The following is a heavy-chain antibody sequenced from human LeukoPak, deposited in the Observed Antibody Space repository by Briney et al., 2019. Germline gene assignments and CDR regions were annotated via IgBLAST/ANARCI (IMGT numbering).Heavy chain of an antibody. CDR1: GYTFTSYG. Sequence: ASVKVSCKASGYTFTSYGISWVRQAPGQGLEWMGWISAYNGNTNYAQKLQGRVTMTTDTSTSTAYMELRSLKSDDTAVYYCGRDVYSSSWYTGYYYYYMDVWGKGTTVTVSS. D-gene: IGHD6-13*01. J-gene: IGHJ6*03. CDR2: ISAYNGNT. CDR3: GRDVYSSSWYTGYYYYYMDV. V-gene: IGHV1-18*01.